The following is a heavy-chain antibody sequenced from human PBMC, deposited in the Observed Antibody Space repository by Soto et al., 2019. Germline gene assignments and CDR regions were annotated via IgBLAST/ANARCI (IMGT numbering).Heavy chain of an antibody. J-gene: IGHJ3*02. CDR3: ARDRGIAAAGSDAFDI. CDR1: GGTFSSYA. V-gene: IGHV1-69*13. CDR2: IIPIFGTA. Sequence: SVKVSCKASGGTFSSYAISWVRQAPGQGLEWMGGIIPIFGTANYAQKFQGRVTITADESTSTAYMELSSLRSEDTAVYYCARDRGIAAAGSDAFDIWGQGTMVTVS. D-gene: IGHD6-13*01.